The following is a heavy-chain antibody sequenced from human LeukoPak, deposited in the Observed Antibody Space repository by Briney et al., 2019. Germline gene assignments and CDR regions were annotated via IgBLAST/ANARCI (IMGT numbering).Heavy chain of an antibody. D-gene: IGHD3-10*01. J-gene: IGHJ4*02. Sequence: ASVKVSCKASGYTFTSYYMHWVRQATGQGLEWIGWMNTNSGNTGYAQKFQGRVTMTRDTSISTAYMELSRLRSDDTAVYYCARDPKRGGYGSGSYYKFDYWGQGTLVTVSS. CDR3: ARDPKRGGYGSGSYYKFDY. CDR1: GYTFTSYY. V-gene: IGHV1-2*02. CDR2: MNTNSGNT.